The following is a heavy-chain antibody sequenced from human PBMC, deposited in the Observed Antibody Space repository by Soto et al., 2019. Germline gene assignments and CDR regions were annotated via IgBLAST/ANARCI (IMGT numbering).Heavy chain of an antibody. V-gene: IGHV1-3*04. J-gene: IGHJ4*02. CDR2: INTGNGNT. D-gene: IGHD6-19*01. CDR1: GYTFTAYT. CDR3: TRAAVGFDY. Sequence: QVLLVQSGAEVKKPGASVKVSCKASGYTFTAYTLHWVRQAPGQRLEWMGWINTGNGNTKYSQNFPGRVTITTDSSASTAYMELSSLRSEDTAVYYCTRAAVGFDYWGQGTLVTVSS.